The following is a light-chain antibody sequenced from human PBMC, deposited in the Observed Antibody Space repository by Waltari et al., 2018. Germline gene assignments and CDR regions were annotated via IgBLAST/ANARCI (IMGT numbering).Light chain of an antibody. CDR3: QQSSSSPIT. V-gene: IGKV1-39*01. J-gene: IGKJ3*01. Sequence: DIQMTQSPSSLSASVGDRGIITCRASQNINNYLNWYQQKPGKAPKLLIYASSNLQGGVPSRFSGDGSGTDFTLTISTLQPEDFATYYCQQSSSSPITFGPGTKVDVK. CDR2: ASS. CDR1: QNINNY.